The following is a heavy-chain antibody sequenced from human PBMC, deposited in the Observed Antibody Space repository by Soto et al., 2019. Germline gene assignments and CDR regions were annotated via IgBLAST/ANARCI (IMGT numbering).Heavy chain of an antibody. CDR2: INHSGST. J-gene: IGHJ6*02. Sequence: PSETLSLTCAVYGGSFSGYYWSWIRQPPGKGLEWIGEINHSGSTNYNPSLKSRVTISVDTSKNQFSLKLSSVTAADTAVYYCAREDYYGPGADYYGMDVWGQGTTVTVS. V-gene: IGHV4-34*01. CDR1: GGSFSGYY. CDR3: AREDYYGPGADYYGMDV. D-gene: IGHD3-10*01.